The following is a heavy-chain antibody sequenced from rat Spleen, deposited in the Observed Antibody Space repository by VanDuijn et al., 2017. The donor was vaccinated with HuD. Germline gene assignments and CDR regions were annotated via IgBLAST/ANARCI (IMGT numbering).Heavy chain of an antibody. D-gene: IGHD1-12*02. CDR2: ISYDGSST. Sequence: EVQLVESDGGLVQPGRSLKLSCAASGFTFSDYYMAWVRQAPTKGLEWVATISYDGSSTYYRDSVKGRFTISRDNAKSTLYLQMDSLRSEETATYYCARRWSFDYWGQGVMVTVSS. CDR1: GFTFSDYY. J-gene: IGHJ2*01. CDR3: ARRWSFDY. V-gene: IGHV5-29*01.